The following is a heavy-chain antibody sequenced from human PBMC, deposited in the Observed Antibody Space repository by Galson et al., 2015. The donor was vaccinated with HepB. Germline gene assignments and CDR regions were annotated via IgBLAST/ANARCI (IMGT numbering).Heavy chain of an antibody. CDR2: ISESGYNT. D-gene: IGHD3-22*01. CDR3: ARPDYYDSSGYPYAFNI. Sequence: SLRLSCAASGFTFRGYAMNWVRQAPGKGLEWVSSISESGYNTYHADSVKGRFTVSRDNSKSTLYLQMHSLRAEDTAVYYCARPDYYDSSGYPYAFNIWGQGTKVTVSS. CDR1: GFTFRGYA. V-gene: IGHV3-23*01. J-gene: IGHJ3*02.